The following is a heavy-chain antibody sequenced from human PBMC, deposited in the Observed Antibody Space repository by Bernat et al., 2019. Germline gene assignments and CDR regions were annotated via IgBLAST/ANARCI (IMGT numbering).Heavy chain of an antibody. V-gene: IGHV4-59*01. Sequence: QVQLQESGPGLVKPSETLSLTCTVSGGSISSYYWSWIRQPPGKGLEWIGYIYYSGSTNYNPSLKSRVTISVDTSKNQFSLKLSSVTAADTAVYYCARGSRGNDYWGQGTLVTVSS. CDR1: GGSISSYY. D-gene: IGHD1-1*01. CDR3: ARGSRGNDY. J-gene: IGHJ4*02. CDR2: IYYSGST.